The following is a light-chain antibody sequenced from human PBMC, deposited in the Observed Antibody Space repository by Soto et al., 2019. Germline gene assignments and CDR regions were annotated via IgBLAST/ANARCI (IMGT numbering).Light chain of an antibody. V-gene: IGLV2-11*01. J-gene: IGLJ1*01. CDR2: DVT. CDR1: SSDVGGYNY. CDR3: CSYAGTYTLYV. Sequence: QSVLTQPRSVSGSPGQSVTISCTGTSSDVGGYNYVSWYQQHPAKAPKLLIYDVTKRPSGVPDRFSGSKSGNTASPIISGLQAEDEADYYCCSYAGTYTLYVFGTGTKLTVL.